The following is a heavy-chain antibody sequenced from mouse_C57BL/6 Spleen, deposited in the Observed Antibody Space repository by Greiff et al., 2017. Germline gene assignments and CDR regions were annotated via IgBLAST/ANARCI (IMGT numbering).Heavy chain of an antibody. Sequence: EVQLQQSGPELVKPGASVKISCKASGYTFTDYYMNWVKQSHGKSLEWIGDINPNNGGTSYNQKFKGKATLTVDKSSSTAYMELRSLTSEDSAVYYCSMSHYSGSSFYAMDYWGQGTSVTVSS. V-gene: IGHV1-26*01. CDR3: SMSHYSGSSFYAMDY. D-gene: IGHD1-1*01. CDR1: GYTFTDYY. CDR2: INPNNGGT. J-gene: IGHJ4*01.